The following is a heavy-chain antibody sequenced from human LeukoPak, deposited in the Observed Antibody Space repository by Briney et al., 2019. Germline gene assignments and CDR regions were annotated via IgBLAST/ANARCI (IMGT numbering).Heavy chain of an antibody. Sequence: GGSLRLSCAASGFTFSTYWRSWVRQAPGKGLEWVANINKDGSKKYYVDSVKGRFTISRDNAKNSLYLQMNSLRAEDTAMYYCARDAGSGSLFDYWGQGTLVTVSS. CDR1: GFTFSTYW. J-gene: IGHJ4*02. V-gene: IGHV3-7*05. CDR3: ARDAGSGSLFDY. D-gene: IGHD3-10*01. CDR2: INKDGSKK.